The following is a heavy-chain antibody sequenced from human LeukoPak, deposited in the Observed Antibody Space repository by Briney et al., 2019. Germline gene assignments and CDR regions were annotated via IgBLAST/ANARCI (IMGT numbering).Heavy chain of an antibody. V-gene: IGHV1-2*02. Sequence: ASVRVSCKASGYNFVGYYLHWVRQAPGQGLEWMAWIDPYTGNTHYAQKFQGRITVTRDTSLSTTYMELNWLTSDDTALYYCAREYSASEHWGQGTLVTVSS. CDR3: AREYSASEH. CDR1: GYNFVGYY. J-gene: IGHJ1*01. D-gene: IGHD5-12*01. CDR2: IDPYTGNT.